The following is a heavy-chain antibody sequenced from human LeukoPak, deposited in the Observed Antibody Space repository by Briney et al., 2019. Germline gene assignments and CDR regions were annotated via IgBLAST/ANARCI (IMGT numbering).Heavy chain of an antibody. J-gene: IGHJ4*02. D-gene: IGHD3-9*01. CDR1: GCTFSSYG. CDR2: ISYDGSNK. Sequence: PGRSLRLSCAASGCTFSSYGMHWVRQAPGKGLEWVAVISYDGSNKYYADSVKGRFTISRDNSKNTLYLQMNSLRAEDTAVYYCAKGELRFQYFDWCPFGYWGQGTLVTVSS. CDR3: AKGELRFQYFDWCPFGY. V-gene: IGHV3-30*18.